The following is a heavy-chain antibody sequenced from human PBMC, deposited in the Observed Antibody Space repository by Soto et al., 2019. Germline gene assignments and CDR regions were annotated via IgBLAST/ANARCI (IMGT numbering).Heavy chain of an antibody. Sequence: QVQLVESGGGVVQPGRSLRLSCAASGFTFSNYGMHWVRQAPGKGLEWVAIIWYDGSKKDYADSVKGRFTISRDNSKNTLYLQLNSLRAEDTAVYYCATEWALSSGWYYFHYWGQGSLVVFSS. CDR1: GFTFSNYG. J-gene: IGHJ4*02. D-gene: IGHD6-19*01. V-gene: IGHV3-33*01. CDR3: ATEWALSSGWYYFHY. CDR2: IWYDGSKK.